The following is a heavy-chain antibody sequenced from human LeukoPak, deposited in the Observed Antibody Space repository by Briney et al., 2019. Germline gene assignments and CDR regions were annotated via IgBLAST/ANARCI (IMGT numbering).Heavy chain of an antibody. CDR2: FDPEDGET. D-gene: IGHD2-15*01. Sequence: ASVKVSCKVSGYTLTELSMHWVRQAPGKGLEWMGGFDPEDGETIYAQKFQGRVTMTEDTSTDTAYMELSSLRSEDTAVYYCASRGRTSSVTGYYYYGMDVWGQGTTVTVSS. J-gene: IGHJ6*02. V-gene: IGHV1-24*01. CDR1: GYTLTELS. CDR3: ASRGRTSSVTGYYYYGMDV.